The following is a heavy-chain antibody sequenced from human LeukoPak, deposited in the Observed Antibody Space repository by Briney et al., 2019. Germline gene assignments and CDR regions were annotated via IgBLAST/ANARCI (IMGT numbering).Heavy chain of an antibody. J-gene: IGHJ6*02. D-gene: IGHD2-2*01. CDR3: AREAPGGVYYYYGMDV. V-gene: IGHV1-2*02. CDR2: INPNSGGT. CDR1: GYTFTGYY. Sequence: ASVKVSCKASGYTFTGYYMHWVRQAPGQGLEWMGWINPNSGGTNYAQKFQGRVTMTRDTSISTACMELSRLRSDDTAVYYCAREAPGGVYYYYGMDVWGQGTTVTVSS.